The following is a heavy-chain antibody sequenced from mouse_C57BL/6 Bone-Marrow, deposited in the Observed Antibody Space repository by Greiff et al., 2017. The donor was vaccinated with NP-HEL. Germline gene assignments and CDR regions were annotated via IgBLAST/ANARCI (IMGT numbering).Heavy chain of an antibody. Sequence: QVHVKQSGAELVKPGASVKMSCKASGYTFTSYWITWVKQRPGQGLEWIGDIYPGSGSTNYNEKFKSKATLTVDTSSSTAYMQLSSLTSEDSAVYYCARGSSYWYFDVWGTGTTVTVSS. J-gene: IGHJ1*03. CDR3: ARGSSYWYFDV. CDR2: IYPGSGST. CDR1: GYTFTSYW. D-gene: IGHD1-1*01. V-gene: IGHV1-55*01.